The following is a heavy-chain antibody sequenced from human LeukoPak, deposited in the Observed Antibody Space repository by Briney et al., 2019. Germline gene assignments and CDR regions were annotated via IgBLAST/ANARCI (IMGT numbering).Heavy chain of an antibody. CDR1: GYTFTSYY. Sequence: VASVKVSCKASGYTFTSYYIHWVRQAPGQGLEWMGWMNSDSGGTRYAQKFQGRVTMTRDTSINTAYMELNSLRSEDTAVYYCTRDPDTPVAIDIWGQGTMVTVSS. CDR3: TRDPDTPVAIDI. D-gene: IGHD5-18*01. CDR2: MNSDSGGT. V-gene: IGHV1-2*02. J-gene: IGHJ3*02.